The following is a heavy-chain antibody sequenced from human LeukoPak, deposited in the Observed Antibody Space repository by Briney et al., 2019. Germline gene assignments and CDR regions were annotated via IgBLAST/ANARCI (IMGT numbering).Heavy chain of an antibody. D-gene: IGHD6-13*01. CDR2: MYYSGST. J-gene: IGHJ3*02. Sequence: PSETLSLTCTVSGDSISSYYWSWIRQPPGKGLEWIGYMYYSGSTNYNPSLKSRVTISVDTSKNQFSLKLSSVTVADTAVYYCARSYSSSWSDAFDIWGQGTMVTVSS. V-gene: IGHV4-59*01. CDR3: ARSYSSSWSDAFDI. CDR1: GDSISSYY.